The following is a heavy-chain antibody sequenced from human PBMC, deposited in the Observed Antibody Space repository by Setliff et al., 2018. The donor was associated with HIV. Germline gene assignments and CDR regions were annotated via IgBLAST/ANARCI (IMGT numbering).Heavy chain of an antibody. V-gene: IGHV1-2*02. D-gene: IGHD3-22*01. CDR1: GYTFIDYF. J-gene: IGHJ4*02. Sequence: GASVKVSCKASGYTFIDYFIHWVRQAPGQGLEWMGWISPDNGDTNIPQRFRGRVTMTRDTSINTAYMELSGLRSDDTAVYYCASGKYYDSSGYRDYWGQGTLVTVSS. CDR3: ASGKYYDSSGYRDY. CDR2: ISPDNGDT.